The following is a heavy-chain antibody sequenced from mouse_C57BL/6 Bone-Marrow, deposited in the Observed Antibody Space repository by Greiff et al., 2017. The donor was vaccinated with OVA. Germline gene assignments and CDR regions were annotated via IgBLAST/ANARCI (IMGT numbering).Heavy chain of an antibody. CDR2: IRNKANNHAT. CDR1: GFTFSDAW. J-gene: IGHJ3*01. Sequence: EVKLVESGGGLVQPGGSMKLSCAASGFTFSDAWMDWVRQSPEKGLEWVAEIRNKANNHATYYAESVKGRFTISRDDSKSSVYLQMNSLRAEDTGIYYCTRHDGYYVLWFAYWGQGTLVTVSA. V-gene: IGHV6-6*01. D-gene: IGHD2-3*01. CDR3: TRHDGYYVLWFAY.